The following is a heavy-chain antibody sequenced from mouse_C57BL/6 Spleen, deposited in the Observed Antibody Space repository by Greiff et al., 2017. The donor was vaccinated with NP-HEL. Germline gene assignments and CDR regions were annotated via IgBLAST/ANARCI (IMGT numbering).Heavy chain of an antibody. Sequence: LQQSGASVKISCKASGYAFSSYWMNWVKQRPGKGLEWIGQIYPGDGDTNYNGKFKGKATLTADKSSSTAYMQLSSLTSEDSAVYFCARVLRKGYAMDYWGQETSVTVSS. D-gene: IGHD1-1*01. CDR2: IYPGDGDT. J-gene: IGHJ4*01. CDR1: GYAFSSYW. CDR3: ARVLRKGYAMDY. V-gene: IGHV1-80*01.